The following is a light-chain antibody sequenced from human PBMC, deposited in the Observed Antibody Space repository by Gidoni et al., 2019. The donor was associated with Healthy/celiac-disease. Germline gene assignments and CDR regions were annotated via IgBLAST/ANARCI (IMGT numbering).Light chain of an antibody. J-gene: IGKJ1*01. CDR1: QSVSSN. CDR3: QQYNNWPWT. Sequence: EIVMTQSPATLSVSPGERATLSCRASQSVSSNLAWYQQKPGQAPRLLSYGASTRATGIPARFSGSGSWTEFTLTISSLQSEDFAVYYCQQYNNWPWTVGQGTKVE. V-gene: IGKV3-15*01. CDR2: GAS.